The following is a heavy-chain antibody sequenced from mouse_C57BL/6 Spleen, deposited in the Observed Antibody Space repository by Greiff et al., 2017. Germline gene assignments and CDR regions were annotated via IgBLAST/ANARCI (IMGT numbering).Heavy chain of an antibody. Sequence: VQLVESGAELVRPGTSVKMSCKASGYTFTNYWIGWAKQRPGHGLEWIGDIYPGGGYTNYNEKFKGKATLAADKSSSTAYMQFSSLTSEDSAIYYCARRAGGKCFDYWGQGTTLTVSS. J-gene: IGHJ2*01. CDR2: IYPGGGYT. CDR1: GYTFTNYW. V-gene: IGHV1-63*01. CDR3: ARRAGGKCFDY. D-gene: IGHD1-1*02.